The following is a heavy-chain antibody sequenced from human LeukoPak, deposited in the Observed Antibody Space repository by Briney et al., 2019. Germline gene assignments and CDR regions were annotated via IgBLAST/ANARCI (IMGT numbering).Heavy chain of an antibody. V-gene: IGHV4-39*01. Sequence: SETLSLTCTVSGGSISRSSYYWGWIRLPPGKGLEWIATIYYSGSTYYNPSLKSRVTISADTSKNQFSLKLSSVTAADTAVYYCARLTSGHFDYWGQGTLVTVSS. CDR3: ARLTSGHFDY. CDR2: IYYSGST. D-gene: IGHD3-10*01. J-gene: IGHJ4*02. CDR1: GGSISRSSYY.